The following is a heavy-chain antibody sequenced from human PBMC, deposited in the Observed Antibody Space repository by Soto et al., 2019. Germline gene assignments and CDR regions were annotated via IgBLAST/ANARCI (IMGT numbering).Heavy chain of an antibody. Sequence: ESGGGLVKPGGSLRLSCAASGFTFSDYYMSWIRQAPGKGLEWVSYISSSSSYTNYADSVQGRFTISRDNAKNSLYLQMNSLRAEDTAVYYCARGTLGVSGVDYWGQGTLVTVSS. CDR3: ARGTLGVSGVDY. D-gene: IGHD3-16*01. CDR1: GFTFSDYY. CDR2: ISSSSSYT. V-gene: IGHV3-11*06. J-gene: IGHJ4*02.